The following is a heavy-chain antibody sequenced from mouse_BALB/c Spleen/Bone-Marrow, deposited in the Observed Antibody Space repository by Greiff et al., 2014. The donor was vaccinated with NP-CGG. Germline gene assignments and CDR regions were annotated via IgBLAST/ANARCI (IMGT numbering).Heavy chain of an antibody. D-gene: IGHD1-1*01. J-gene: IGHJ2*01. Sequence: QVQLKVSGAELVRPGSSVKISCKASGYVFSTYWMNWVKQRPGQGLEWIGQIYPGDGDTNYNGKFKGTATLTAGKSSSTAYMQLSSLTSEDSAVYFCARSGYGSSYDYWGQGTTLTVSS. V-gene: IGHV1-80*01. CDR2: IYPGDGDT. CDR1: GYVFSTYW. CDR3: ARSGYGSSYDY.